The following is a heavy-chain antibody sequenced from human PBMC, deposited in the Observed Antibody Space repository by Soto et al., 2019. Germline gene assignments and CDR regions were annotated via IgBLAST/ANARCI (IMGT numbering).Heavy chain of an antibody. CDR2: IYYSGST. Sequence: QMQLQESGPGLVKPSETLSLTCTVSGGSISSSSYYWGWIRQPPGKVLEWIGSIYYSGSTYYNPSLKSRVAIYVDSSTIQFSLKLRAVTAADTAVYYCARAEGYCSGGSFRPNWFDPWGQGTLVTVSS. V-gene: IGHV4-39*01. CDR1: GGSISSSSYY. D-gene: IGHD2-15*01. J-gene: IGHJ5*02. CDR3: ARAEGYCSGGSFRPNWFDP.